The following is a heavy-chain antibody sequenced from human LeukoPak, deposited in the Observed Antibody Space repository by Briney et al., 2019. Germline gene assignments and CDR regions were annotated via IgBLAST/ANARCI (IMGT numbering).Heavy chain of an antibody. Sequence: PGGSLRLSCAASGLTFSRYWVSWVRRAPGKGLEWVANINEDGSETYYVDSVKGRFTISRDNAKNSLYLQMNSLRAEDTAVYYCARDKGAVGYWGQGTLVTVSS. CDR1: GLTFSRYW. V-gene: IGHV3-7*01. D-gene: IGHD1-26*01. CDR2: INEDGSET. CDR3: ARDKGAVGY. J-gene: IGHJ4*02.